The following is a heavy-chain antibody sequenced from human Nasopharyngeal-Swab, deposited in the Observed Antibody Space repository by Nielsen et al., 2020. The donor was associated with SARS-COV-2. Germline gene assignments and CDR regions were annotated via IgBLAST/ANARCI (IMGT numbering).Heavy chain of an antibody. J-gene: IGHJ4*02. D-gene: IGHD6-19*01. CDR2: IYYSGST. Sequence: SETLSLTCSVSGGSISSYYWSWTRPPQGKGLEWIGYIYYSGSTNYNPSLKTRVTISVDTSKNQFSLKLSSVTASDTAVYYCARGAGRSIGWSTTYYFDYWGQGTLVTVSS. CDR1: GGSISSYY. V-gene: IGHV4-59*01. CDR3: ARGAGRSIGWSTTYYFDY.